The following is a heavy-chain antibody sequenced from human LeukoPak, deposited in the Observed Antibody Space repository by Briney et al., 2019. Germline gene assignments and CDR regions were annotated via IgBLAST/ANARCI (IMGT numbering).Heavy chain of an antibody. V-gene: IGHV3-23*01. CDR3: ARTDSGGSYFRFDY. D-gene: IGHD3-22*01. CDR1: GFTFNNYA. J-gene: IGHJ4*02. CDR2: IRGSGGST. Sequence: GGSLRLSCAASGFTFNNYAMGWVRQAPGKGREWVSVIRGSGGSTYYADSVKGRFTISRDSSNNTLYLQMNSLRAEDTAVYYCARTDSGGSYFRFDYWGQGTLVTVSS.